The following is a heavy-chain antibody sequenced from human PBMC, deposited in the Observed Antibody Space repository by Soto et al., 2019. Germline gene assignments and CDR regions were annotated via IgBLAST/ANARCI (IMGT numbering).Heavy chain of an antibody. V-gene: IGHV1-69*06. D-gene: IGHD1-26*01. Sequence: SVKVSCKASGGTFSSYAISWVRQAPGQGLEWMGGIIPIFGTANYAQKFQGRVTITADKSTSTAYMELSSLRSEDTAVYYCARDRGSLSYYSYSYCGMHFWGQAPTVIVS. J-gene: IGHJ6*02. CDR2: IIPIFGTA. CDR1: GGTFSSYA. CDR3: ARDRGSLSYYSYSYCGMHF.